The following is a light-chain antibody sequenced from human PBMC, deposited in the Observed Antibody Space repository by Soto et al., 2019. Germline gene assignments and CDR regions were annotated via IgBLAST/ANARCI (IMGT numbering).Light chain of an antibody. CDR3: QHYDSYPWT. Sequence: DIQMTQSPSTLSASVGDRVTITCRASQSISTWLAWYQQKPGTAPKLLIYTAYNLESGVPSRFSGSGSGTEFTLTISSLQPDDFATYYCQHYDSYPWTFGQGTKVEVK. CDR1: QSISTW. CDR2: TAY. J-gene: IGKJ1*01. V-gene: IGKV1-5*03.